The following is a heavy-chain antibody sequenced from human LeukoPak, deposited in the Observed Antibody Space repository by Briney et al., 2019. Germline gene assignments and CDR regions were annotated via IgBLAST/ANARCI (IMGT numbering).Heavy chain of an antibody. CDR1: GGSFSDYY. D-gene: IGHD3-9*01. CDR3: ARSEYDIWTGFYTRAFNY. Sequence: SETLSLTCGVYGGSFSDYYWSWIRQPPGKGLEWIGEINHSGSTNYNPSLKSRVIISADTSKNQFSLKPSSVTAADTAVYYCARSEYDIWTGFYTRAFNYWGQGTLVTVSS. V-gene: IGHV4-34*01. CDR2: INHSGST. J-gene: IGHJ4*02.